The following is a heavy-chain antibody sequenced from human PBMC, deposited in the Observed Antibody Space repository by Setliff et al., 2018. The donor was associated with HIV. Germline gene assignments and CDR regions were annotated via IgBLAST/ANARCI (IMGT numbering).Heavy chain of an antibody. Sequence: ASETLSLTCTVSGVSISNYYWSWIRQPPGKGLEWIGYMYYTGSTNYNPSLKSRVAISLDTSMKLFFLNVTSVTPADTAVYYCARGQGCGGGCHYAFEMWGQGTMVTVSS. D-gene: IGHD2-21*02. CDR1: GVSISNYY. CDR2: MYYTGST. CDR3: ARGQGCGGGCHYAFEM. V-gene: IGHV4-59*01. J-gene: IGHJ3*02.